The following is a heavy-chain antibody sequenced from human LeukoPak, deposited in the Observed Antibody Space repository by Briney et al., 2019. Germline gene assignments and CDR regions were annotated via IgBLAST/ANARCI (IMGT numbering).Heavy chain of an antibody. CDR1: GFTFSSYG. CDR3: ARDSGTTYYYDSSGYYPFDY. Sequence: TGGSLRLSCAASGFTFSSYGMHWVRQAPGKGLEWVAVIWYDGSNKYYADSVKGRFTISRDNAKNSLYLQMNSLRAEDTAVYYCARDSGTTYYYDSSGYYPFDYWGQGTLVTVSS. CDR2: IWYDGSNK. D-gene: IGHD3-22*01. J-gene: IGHJ4*02. V-gene: IGHV3-33*01.